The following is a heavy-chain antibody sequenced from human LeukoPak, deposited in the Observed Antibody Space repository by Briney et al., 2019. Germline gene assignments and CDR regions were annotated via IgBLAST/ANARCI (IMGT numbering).Heavy chain of an antibody. J-gene: IGHJ4*02. CDR2: IYNSGNT. V-gene: IGHV4-59*08. Sequence: SETLSLTCSVSGGSISSYYWSWIRQSPENGLEWIGYIYNSGNTNYNLFLKSRVTISADTSKNQFSLKLTSVTAADTAVYYCARRIVGATGGAQDIDYWGQGTLVTVSS. CDR1: GGSISSYY. CDR3: ARRIVGATGGAQDIDY. D-gene: IGHD1-26*01.